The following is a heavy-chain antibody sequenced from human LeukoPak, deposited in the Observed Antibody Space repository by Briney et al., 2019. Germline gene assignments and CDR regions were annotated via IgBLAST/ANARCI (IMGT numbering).Heavy chain of an antibody. CDR3: ARLVGATQVYYYYGMDV. V-gene: IGHV1-18*01. D-gene: IGHD1-26*01. J-gene: IGHJ6*02. CDR1: GYTFTSYG. CDR2: ISAYNGNT. Sequence: ASVKVSCKASGYTFTSYGISWVRQAPGQGIEWMGWISAYNGNTNYAQKLQGRVTMTTDTSTSTAYMELRSLRSDDTAVYYCARLVGATQVYYYYGMDVWGQGTTVTVSS.